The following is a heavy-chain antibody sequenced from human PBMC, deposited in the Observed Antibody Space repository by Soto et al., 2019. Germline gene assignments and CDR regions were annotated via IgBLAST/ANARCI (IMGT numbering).Heavy chain of an antibody. CDR1: GFTFSSYA. D-gene: IGHD4-4*01. V-gene: IGHV3-23*01. J-gene: IGHJ6*03. CDR3: AKRATVTTPYYYYMDV. Sequence: EVQLLESGGGLVQPGGSLRLSCAASGFTFSSYAMSWVRQAPGKGLEWVSAISGSGGSTYYADSVKGRFTISRDNSKNTLYLQMNSLRAEHTAVYYCAKRATVTTPYYYYMDVWGKGTTVTVS. CDR2: ISGSGGST.